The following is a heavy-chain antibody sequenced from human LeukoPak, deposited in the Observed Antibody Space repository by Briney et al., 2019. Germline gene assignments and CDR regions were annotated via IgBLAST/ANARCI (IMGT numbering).Heavy chain of an antibody. CDR2: ISRSGGNT. J-gene: IGHJ4*02. V-gene: IGHV3-23*01. CDR1: GFTFSSHA. Sequence: GGSLRLSCAASGFTFSSHAMSWVRQAPGKGLEWVAAISRSGGNTYYGDSVKGRFTISRDSSKNTLHLQMDSLRAEDTAVYYCAKDWPVSGDHYSPFDYWGQGTLVTVSS. D-gene: IGHD4-11*01. CDR3: AKDWPVSGDHYSPFDY.